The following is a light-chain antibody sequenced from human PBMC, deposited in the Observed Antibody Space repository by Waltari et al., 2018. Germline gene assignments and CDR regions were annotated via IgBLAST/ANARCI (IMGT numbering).Light chain of an antibody. CDR3: QHYVRLPAT. V-gene: IGKV3-20*01. J-gene: IGKJ1*01. CDR1: KSVSRA. Sequence: EIVLTQSPGSLSSSPGERVTLSCRASKSVSRALAWDQQKPGQAPRLLIFGASNRATGIPDRFSGSGSETDFSLTISRLEPEDFAVYYCQHYVRLPATFGRGTKVEIK. CDR2: GAS.